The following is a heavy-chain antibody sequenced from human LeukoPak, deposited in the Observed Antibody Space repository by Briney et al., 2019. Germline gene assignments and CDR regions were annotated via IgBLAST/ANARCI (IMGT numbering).Heavy chain of an antibody. CDR1: GDSITSGSYY. CDR3: ARQPVVAATPFYYMDV. J-gene: IGHJ6*03. D-gene: IGHD2-15*01. Sequence: SETLSLTCTVSGDSITSGSYYWGWVRQPPGKGLEWLGTIYYRGTTYYNPSLKSRVTISVDTSKNQFSLRLNSVTAADTAVYYCARQPVVAATPFYYMDVWGKGAPVTISS. V-gene: IGHV4-39*01. CDR2: IYYRGTT.